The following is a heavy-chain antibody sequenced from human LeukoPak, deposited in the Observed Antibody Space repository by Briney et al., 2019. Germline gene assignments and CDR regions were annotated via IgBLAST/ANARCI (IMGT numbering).Heavy chain of an antibody. J-gene: IGHJ5*02. CDR2: ISAYNGNT. CDR3: ARDPGSYYPTWFDP. V-gene: IGHV1-18*01. Sequence: ASVKVSFKASGYTFTSYGISWVRQAPGQGLEWMGWISAYNGNTNYAQKLQGRVTMTTDTSTSTAYMELRSLRSDDTAVYYCARDPGSYYPTWFDPWGQGTLVTVSS. CDR1: GYTFTSYG. D-gene: IGHD3-10*01.